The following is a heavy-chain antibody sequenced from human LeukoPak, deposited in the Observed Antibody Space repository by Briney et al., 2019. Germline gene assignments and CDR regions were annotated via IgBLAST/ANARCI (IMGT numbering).Heavy chain of an antibody. CDR3: ARVVAVAWSERRPGYYYMDV. CDR2: ISSSGSYI. J-gene: IGHJ6*03. D-gene: IGHD6-19*01. CDR1: GCTFSSSG. V-gene: IGHV3-21*01. Sequence: GGSLRLSCAASGCTFSSSGMDWVRQVPGKGLEWVSTISSSGSYIYYAGSVKGRFTISRDNAKNSLYLQMNSLRAEDTAVYYCARVVAVAWSERRPGYYYMDVWGKGTTVTVSS.